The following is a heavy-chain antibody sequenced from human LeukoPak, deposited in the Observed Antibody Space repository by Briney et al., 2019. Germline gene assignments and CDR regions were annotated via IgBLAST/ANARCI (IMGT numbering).Heavy chain of an antibody. CDR2: VNESGGT. D-gene: IGHD1-1*01. Sequence: PSETLSLTCAVYIDSFSNYHWNWIRQTPAKGMEWIGEVNESGGTNISPSLRSRVTILVDTSKNQFALKLRSVTAADTAVYYCARDLRQHDFFDYWGRGTLATVSS. CDR1: IDSFSNYH. V-gene: IGHV4-34*01. J-gene: IGHJ4*02. CDR3: ARDLRQHDFFDY.